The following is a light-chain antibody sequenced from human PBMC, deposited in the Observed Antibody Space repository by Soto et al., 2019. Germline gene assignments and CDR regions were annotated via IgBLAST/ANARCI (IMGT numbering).Light chain of an antibody. CDR2: GAY. J-gene: IGKJ1*01. Sequence: TPSASTLSLIKGARGTLCCRTSHSVRSNLALYRQKPGQAPRLHICGAYTSASGVPARFSGSGSGTEFTLTINSLHSEDFALYNCQEYENWRLWTFGQGTEVDI. V-gene: IGKV3-15*01. CDR3: QEYENWRLWT. CDR1: HSVRSN.